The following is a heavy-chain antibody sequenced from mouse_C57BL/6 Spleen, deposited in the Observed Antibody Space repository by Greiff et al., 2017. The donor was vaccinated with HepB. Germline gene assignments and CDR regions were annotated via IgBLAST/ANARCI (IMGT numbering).Heavy chain of an antibody. CDR1: GFTFSNYW. CDR3: TVYYDYDGGNFDY. CDR2: IRLKSDNYAT. Sequence: EVQGVESGGGLVQPGGSMKLSCVASGFTFSNYWMNWVRQSPEKGLEWVAQIRLKSDNYATHYAESVKGRFTISRDDSKSSVYLQMNNLRAEDTGIYYCTVYYDYDGGNFDYWGQGTTLTVSS. D-gene: IGHD2-4*01. V-gene: IGHV6-3*01. J-gene: IGHJ2*01.